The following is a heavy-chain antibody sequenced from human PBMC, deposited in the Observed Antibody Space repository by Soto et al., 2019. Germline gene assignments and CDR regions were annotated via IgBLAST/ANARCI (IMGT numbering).Heavy chain of an antibody. Sequence: EVQLVESGGGMVMPGGSLRLSCAASGFTFSDAWMTWIRLAPGKGLQCVGRIKRKIDGETTDYAAPVKGRFTISRDDSKNTLYLQMNSLKVEDTAMYYCVTDRGGGMDVWGQGTTVTVSS. V-gene: IGHV3-15*01. D-gene: IGHD3-10*01. CDR3: VTDRGGGMDV. CDR2: IKRKIDGETT. J-gene: IGHJ6*01. CDR1: GFTFSDAW.